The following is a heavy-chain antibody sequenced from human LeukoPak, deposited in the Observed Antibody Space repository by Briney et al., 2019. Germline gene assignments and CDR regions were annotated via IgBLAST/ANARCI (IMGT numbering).Heavy chain of an antibody. V-gene: IGHV3-21*06. D-gene: IGHD1-26*01. CDR3: ARDDRGGTHPNNFYYMDV. CDR2: ISSSSSYI. CDR1: GFTFSTFG. Sequence: PGGSLRLSCAASGFTFSTFGVNWVRQAPGKGLEWVSSISSSSSYIYYTDSVKGRFTISRDNAKNSLYLQMNSLRAEDTAVYFCARDDRGGTHPNNFYYMDVWGIGTTVTISS. J-gene: IGHJ6*03.